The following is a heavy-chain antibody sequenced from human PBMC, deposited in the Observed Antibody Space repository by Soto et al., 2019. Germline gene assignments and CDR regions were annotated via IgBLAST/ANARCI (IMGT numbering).Heavy chain of an antibody. V-gene: IGHV4-31*03. Sequence: QVQLQESGPGLVKPSQTLSLTCTVSGGSITTGGSYWSWIRPHPGKGLEWIGNIYHSGNTYYNPSLKSRLTISVDTSKNHFSLMVDSVTAADTAVYYCARARFQVLYGKPYFDSWGQGTLVTVSS. J-gene: IGHJ4*02. CDR3: ARARFQVLYGKPYFDS. D-gene: IGHD2-2*02. CDR1: GGSITTGGSY. CDR2: IYHSGNT.